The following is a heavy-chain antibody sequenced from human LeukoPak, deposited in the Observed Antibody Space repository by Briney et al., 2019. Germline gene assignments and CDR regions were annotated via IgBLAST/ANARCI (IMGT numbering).Heavy chain of an antibody. CDR3: ATPWVTYYFYMDV. CDR2: ISSSGATI. Sequence: GGSLSLSCAASGFTFSSYEMSWCRQAPGEGMGWVSYISSSGATIYYADSVKGRLTISRDNAKNSVHLQMNSLRAEDMAVYYCATPWVTYYFYMDVWGKGTTVTISS. D-gene: IGHD2-21*02. J-gene: IGHJ6*03. CDR1: GFTFSSYE. V-gene: IGHV3-48*03.